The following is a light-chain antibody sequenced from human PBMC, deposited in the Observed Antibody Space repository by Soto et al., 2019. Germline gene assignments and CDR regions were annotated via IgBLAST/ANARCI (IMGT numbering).Light chain of an antibody. CDR2: GAS. CDR1: QSVSTRY. V-gene: IGKV3-20*01. CDR3: HQFGSSPPAFT. Sequence: ESMLTQSPGTLSLSPGERATLSCRASQSVSTRYLAWYQQKPGQAPRLLLYGASNRATGIPDRFSGSGSGTDFTLTISRLEPEDFAVYYCHQFGSSPPAFTFGQGTKLEI. J-gene: IGKJ2*01.